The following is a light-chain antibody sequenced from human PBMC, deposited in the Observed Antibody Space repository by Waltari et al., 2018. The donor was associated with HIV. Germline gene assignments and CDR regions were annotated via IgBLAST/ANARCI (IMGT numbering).Light chain of an antibody. V-gene: IGLV2-8*01. CDR2: EVN. Sequence: QSALTQPPSASGSPGQSVTISCTGTSSDVVGDNYVSWYQQHPDKAPKLMIYEVNKRPSGVPDRFSGSKSGNTASLTVSGLQAEDEADYYCSSYAGSNNFVFGTGTKVTVL. J-gene: IGLJ1*01. CDR3: SSYAGSNNFV. CDR1: SSDVVGDNY.